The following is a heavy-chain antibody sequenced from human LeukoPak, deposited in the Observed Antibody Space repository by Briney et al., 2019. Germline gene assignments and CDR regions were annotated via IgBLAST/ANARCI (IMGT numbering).Heavy chain of an antibody. J-gene: IGHJ6*02. CDR2: ISAYNGNT. V-gene: IGHV1-18*01. CDR3: ARQDAASNYYYYYGMDV. CDR1: GYTFTSYG. Sequence: GASVKVSCKASGYTFTSYGISWVRQAPGQGLEWMGWISAYNGNTNYAQKLQGRVTMTTDTSTSTAYMELRSLRSDDTAVYYCARQDAASNYYYYYGMDVWGQGTTVTVSS.